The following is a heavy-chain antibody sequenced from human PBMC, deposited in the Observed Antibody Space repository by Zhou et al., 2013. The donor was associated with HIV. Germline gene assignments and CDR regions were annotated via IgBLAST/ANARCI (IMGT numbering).Heavy chain of an antibody. CDR1: GGTFSSYA. CDR3: ARDWGMEGSCSGGMCYSGGFDP. J-gene: IGHJ5*02. Sequence: QVQLVQSGAEVKKPGSSVKVSCKTSGGTFSSYAISWVRQAPGQGLEWMGGIIPISGTGKYAQKFQGRVTIIADESTSTAYMELSSLRSEDTAVYYCARDWGMEGSCSGGMCYSGGFDPWGQGTLVTVSS. CDR2: IIPISGTG. V-gene: IGHV1-69*12. D-gene: IGHD2-15*01.